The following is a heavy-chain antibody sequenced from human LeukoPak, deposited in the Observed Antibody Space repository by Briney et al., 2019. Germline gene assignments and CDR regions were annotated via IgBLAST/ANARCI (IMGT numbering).Heavy chain of an antibody. CDR2: IYYSGST. CDR3: ARASVVAPGGVDFDY. CDR1: GGSISSSSYY. D-gene: IGHD2-21*01. Sequence: SETLSLTCTVSGGSISSSSYYWGWIRQPPGKGLEWIGSIYYSGSTYYNPSLKSRVTISVDTSKNQFSLKLSSVTAADTAVYYCARASVVAPGGVDFDYWGQGTLVTVSS. J-gene: IGHJ4*02. V-gene: IGHV4-39*07.